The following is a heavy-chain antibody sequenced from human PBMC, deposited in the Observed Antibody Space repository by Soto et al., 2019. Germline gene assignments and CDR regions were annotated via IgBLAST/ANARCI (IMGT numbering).Heavy chain of an antibody. J-gene: IGHJ4*02. V-gene: IGHV3-15*01. CDR3: TTGQWLVPRDY. CDR2: IKSKTDGGAT. Sequence: GGSLRLSCAASGFTFSNAWMSWVRQAPGKGLEWVGRIKSKTDGGATDYAAPVKGRFTISRDDSKNTLYLQMNSLKTEDTAVYYCTTGQWLVPRDYWGQGTLVTVSS. CDR1: GFTFSNAW. D-gene: IGHD6-19*01.